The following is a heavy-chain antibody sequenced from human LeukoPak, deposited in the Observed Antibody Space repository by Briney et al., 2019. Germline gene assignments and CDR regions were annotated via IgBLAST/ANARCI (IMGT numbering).Heavy chain of an antibody. CDR2: MHYSGTT. J-gene: IGHJ1*01. Sequence: SETLSLTCSVSDYSISSGYHWGWIRQPPGQGLEWIGSMHYSGTTYYNPSLKSRVTILIDTSKNQFSLKLSSVTAADTAVYYCARAYYDSSGYQHWGQGTLVTVSS. V-gene: IGHV4-38-2*02. CDR1: DYSISSGYH. CDR3: ARAYYDSSGYQH. D-gene: IGHD3-22*01.